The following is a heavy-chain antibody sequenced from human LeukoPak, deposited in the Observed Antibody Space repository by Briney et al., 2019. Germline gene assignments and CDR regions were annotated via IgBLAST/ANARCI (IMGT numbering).Heavy chain of an antibody. V-gene: IGHV1-24*01. Sequence: ASVKVSCKVSGYTLTELSMHWVRQAPGKGLEWMGGFDPEDRETIYAQKFQGRVTMTEDTSTDTAYTELSSLRSEDTAVYYCGTKSPKVGATDYWGQGNLVTVSS. CDR1: GYTLTELS. D-gene: IGHD1-26*01. J-gene: IGHJ4*02. CDR2: FDPEDRET. CDR3: GTKSPKVGATDY.